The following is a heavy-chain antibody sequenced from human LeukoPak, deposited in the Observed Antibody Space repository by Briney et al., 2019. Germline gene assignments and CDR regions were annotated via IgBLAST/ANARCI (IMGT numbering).Heavy chain of an antibody. J-gene: IGHJ5*02. CDR2: IWLDGINT. CDR3: VRDYCSGGSCYESKWFDP. D-gene: IGHD2-15*01. CDR1: GFTFSKYG. Sequence: PGGSLRLSCAASGFTFSKYGMHWVRQAPGKGLEWVAVIWLDGINTNHADSVKGRFTVSRDNSKNTLFLQMNSLRAEDTAVYFCVRDYCSGGSCYESKWFDPWGQGTLVTVSS. V-gene: IGHV3-33*01.